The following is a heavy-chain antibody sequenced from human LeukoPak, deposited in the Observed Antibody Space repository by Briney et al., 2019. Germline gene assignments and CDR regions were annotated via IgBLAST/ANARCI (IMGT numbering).Heavy chain of an antibody. CDR3: RGSSWYPPDDSAYYFDY. CDR2: IYYSGST. V-gene: IGHV4-31*03. J-gene: IGHJ4*02. D-gene: IGHD6-13*01. CDR1: GGSISSGGYY. Sequence: PSETLSLTCTVSGGSISSGGYYWSWIRQHPGKGLEWIGYIYYSGSTYYNPSLKSRVTISVDTSKNQFSLKLSSVTAADTAVYYCRGSSWYPPDDSAYYFDYWGRGTLVTVSS.